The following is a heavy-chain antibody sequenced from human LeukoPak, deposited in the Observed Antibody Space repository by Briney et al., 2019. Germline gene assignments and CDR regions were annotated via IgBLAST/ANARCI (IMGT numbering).Heavy chain of an antibody. J-gene: IGHJ3*02. CDR1: GYTFTSYA. CDR3: ARLPPYDSSGI. D-gene: IGHD3-22*01. V-gene: IGHV7-4-1*02. CDR2: INTNTWYP. Sequence: GASVNDSRKSSGYTFTSYAMNWVRQAPGQGLEWMGWINTNTWYPTCAQGFTGRFVFSLDTSVSTAYLQISSLKAEDTAVYYCARLPPYDSSGIWGQGTMVTDCS.